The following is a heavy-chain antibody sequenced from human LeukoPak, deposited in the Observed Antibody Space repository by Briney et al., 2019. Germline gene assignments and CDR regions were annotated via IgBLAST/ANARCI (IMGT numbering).Heavy chain of an antibody. V-gene: IGHV3-20*03. CDR3: ARDSLLAYYYDSSGYYVRDAFDI. CDR1: GFTFDDYG. D-gene: IGHD3-22*01. Sequence: PGGSLRLSTAASGFTFDDYGMSCGRPAPGEGLGWVSGINWNVGRTGYADSVRGRFTISRDNAKNSLYLEMNSLRAEDTALYYCARDSLLAYYYDSSGYYVRDAFDIWGQGTMVTVSS. J-gene: IGHJ3*02. CDR2: INWNVGRT.